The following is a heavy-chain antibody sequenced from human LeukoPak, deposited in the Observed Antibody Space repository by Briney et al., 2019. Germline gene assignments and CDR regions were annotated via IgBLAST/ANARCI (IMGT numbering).Heavy chain of an antibody. CDR3: ARTSYTAAAPFDP. CDR2: INHSGST. CDR1: GGSFSGYY. D-gene: IGHD6-13*01. J-gene: IGHJ5*02. Sequence: SETLSLTCAVYGGSFSGYYWSWIRQPPGKGLEWIGEINHSGSTNYNPSLKSRVTISVDTSKNHFSLKLSSVTAADTAVYYCARTSYTAAAPFDPWGQGTLVTVSS. V-gene: IGHV4-34*01.